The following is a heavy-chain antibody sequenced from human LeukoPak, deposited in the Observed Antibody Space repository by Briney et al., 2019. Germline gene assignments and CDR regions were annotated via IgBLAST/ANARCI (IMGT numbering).Heavy chain of an antibody. D-gene: IGHD3-10*01. V-gene: IGHV3-23*01. CDR3: AAVRGVMSYFDY. Sequence: GGSLRLSCAASGFTFSSYAMSWVRQAPGKWLEWVSAISGSGGSTYYADSVKGRFTISRDNSKNTLYLQMNSLRAEDTAVYYCAAVRGVMSYFDYWDQGTLVTVSS. CDR1: GFTFSSYA. J-gene: IGHJ4*02. CDR2: ISGSGGST.